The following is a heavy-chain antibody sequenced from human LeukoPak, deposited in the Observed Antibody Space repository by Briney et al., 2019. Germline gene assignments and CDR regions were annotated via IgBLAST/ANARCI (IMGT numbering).Heavy chain of an antibody. CDR1: GFTFSSYW. V-gene: IGHV3-7*01. CDR2: IKQDGSEK. CDR3: AREGEPYYYDSSGYPYLDY. Sequence: GGSLRLSCAASGFTFSSYWMSWVRQAPGKGLEWVANIKQDGSEKYYVDSVKGRFTISRDNAKNSLYLQMNSLRAEDTAVYYCAREGEPYYYDSSGYPYLDYWGQGTLVTVSS. D-gene: IGHD3-22*01. J-gene: IGHJ4*02.